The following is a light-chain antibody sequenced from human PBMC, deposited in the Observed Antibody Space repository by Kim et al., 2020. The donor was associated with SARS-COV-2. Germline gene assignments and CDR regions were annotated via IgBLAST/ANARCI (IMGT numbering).Light chain of an antibody. J-gene: IGLJ2*01. V-gene: IGLV6-57*01. Sequence: KTVTISCTRSSGSIASNYVQWYQQRPGSPPTTVIYEDNQRPSGVPDRFSGSIDSSSNSASLTISGLKTEDEADYYCQSYDSSNHGVFGGGTQLTVL. CDR3: QSYDSSNHGV. CDR1: SGSIASNY. CDR2: EDN.